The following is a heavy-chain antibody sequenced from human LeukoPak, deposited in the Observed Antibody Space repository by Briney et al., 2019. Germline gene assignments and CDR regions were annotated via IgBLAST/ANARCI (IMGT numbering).Heavy chain of an antibody. CDR1: GGSISSGGYY. CDR3: ARSEWLRPRAAFDI. Sequence: SQTLSLTCTVSGGSISSGGYYWSWIRQHPGKGLKWIGYIYYSGSTYYNPSLKSRVTISVDTSKNQFSLKLSSVTAADTAVYYCARSEWLRPRAAFDIWGQGTMVTVSS. D-gene: IGHD5-12*01. V-gene: IGHV4-31*03. J-gene: IGHJ3*02. CDR2: IYYSGST.